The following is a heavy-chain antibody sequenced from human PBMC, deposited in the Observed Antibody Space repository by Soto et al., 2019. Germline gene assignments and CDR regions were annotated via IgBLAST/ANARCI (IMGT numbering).Heavy chain of an antibody. D-gene: IGHD3-3*01. V-gene: IGHV1-58*02. CDR2: IVVANGNT. CDR3: AAKPDFWSGLYYMDV. CDR1: GLTFPSSS. J-gene: IGHJ6*03. Sequence: GASVKVSCKASGLTFPSSSMHWVRQARGQRLEWIGWIVVANGNTNYAQKFQERVTITRDMSTSTAYMELSSLRFEDTAVYYCAAKPDFWSGLYYMDVWGKGTTVTVSS.